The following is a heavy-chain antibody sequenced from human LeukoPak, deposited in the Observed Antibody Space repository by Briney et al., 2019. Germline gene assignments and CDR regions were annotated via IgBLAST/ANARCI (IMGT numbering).Heavy chain of an antibody. CDR2: ISGTSSNI. V-gene: IGHV3-48*02. Sequence: GGSLRLSCTASGFTFSSLSMNWVRQAPGKGLEWISYISGTSSNIYYADSVKGRFTISRDNAKNSLYLQMNRLRDEDTAVYYCARKGDYHDYWGQGTLVTVSS. CDR1: GFTFSSLS. CDR3: ARKGDYHDY. J-gene: IGHJ4*02.